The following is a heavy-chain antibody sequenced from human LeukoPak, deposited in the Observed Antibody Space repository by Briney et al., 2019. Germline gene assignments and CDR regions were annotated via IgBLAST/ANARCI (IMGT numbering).Heavy chain of an antibody. V-gene: IGHV4-34*01. CDR3: ARRGSMTGPPPL. CDR1: GGSFSGYY. Sequence: SEPLSLTCAVYGGSFSGYYWSWIRQPPGKGLEWIGGINHSGSTSYNPSLKSRVTISVDTSKNQFSLKLSSVTAADTAVYYCARRGSMTGPPPLWGQGTLVTVSS. CDR2: INHSGST. D-gene: IGHD6-6*01. J-gene: IGHJ4*02.